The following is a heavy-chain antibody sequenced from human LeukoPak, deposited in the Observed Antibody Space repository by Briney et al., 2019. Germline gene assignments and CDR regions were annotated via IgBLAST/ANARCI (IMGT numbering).Heavy chain of an antibody. CDR3: AKIPRGEDYFDY. V-gene: IGHV3-30*18. Sequence: PGGSLRLSCAASGFTLSSYGMHWVRQAPGKGLEWVAVISYDGSNKYYADSVKGRFTISRDNSKNTLYLQMNSLRAEDTAVYYCAKIPRGEDYFDYWGQGTLVTVSS. CDR1: GFTLSSYG. CDR2: ISYDGSNK. J-gene: IGHJ4*02. D-gene: IGHD3-10*01.